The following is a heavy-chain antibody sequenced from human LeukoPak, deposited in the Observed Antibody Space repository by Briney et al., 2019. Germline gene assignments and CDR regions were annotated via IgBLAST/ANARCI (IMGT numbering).Heavy chain of an antibody. CDR3: ARQGGIAAAATNFDY. D-gene: IGHD6-13*01. CDR1: GGSISSSSYY. V-gene: IGHV4-39*01. CDR2: IYYSGST. Sequence: SSETLSLTCTVSGGSISSSSYYWGLIRQPPGKGLEWIGSIYYSGSTYYNPSLKSRVTISVDTSKNQFSLKLTSVTAADTAVYYCARQGGIAAAATNFDYWGQGTLVTVSS. J-gene: IGHJ4*02.